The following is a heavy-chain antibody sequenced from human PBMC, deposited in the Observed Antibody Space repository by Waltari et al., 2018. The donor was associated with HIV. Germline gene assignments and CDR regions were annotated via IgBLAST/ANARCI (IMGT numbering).Heavy chain of an antibody. Sequence: EVQLVESGGGLVQPGGSLRLSCAVSGFTFSSYSMNWVRQAPGKGLEWFSYISSISSTIYYADSVKGRFTISRDNAKNSLDLQMNSLRAEDTAVYYCARDRGYSSTHYGMDVWGQGTTVTVSS. V-gene: IGHV3-48*01. J-gene: IGHJ6*02. D-gene: IGHD6-13*01. CDR1: GFTFSSYS. CDR3: ARDRGYSSTHYGMDV. CDR2: ISSISSTI.